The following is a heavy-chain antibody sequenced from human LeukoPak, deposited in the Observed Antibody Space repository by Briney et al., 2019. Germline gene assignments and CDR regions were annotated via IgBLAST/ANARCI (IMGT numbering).Heavy chain of an antibody. CDR3: AKGFIAISPGNGGRIAARLEGYYYGMDV. D-gene: IGHD6-6*01. Sequence: GRSLRLSCAASGFTFDDYAMHWVRQAPGKGLEWVSAISWNSDNVHYADSVKGRFTISRDNAKNSLYLQMNSLRAEDTALYYCAKGFIAISPGNGGRIAARLEGYYYGMDVWGQGTTVTVSS. V-gene: IGHV3-9*01. CDR2: ISWNSDNV. J-gene: IGHJ6*02. CDR1: GFTFDDYA.